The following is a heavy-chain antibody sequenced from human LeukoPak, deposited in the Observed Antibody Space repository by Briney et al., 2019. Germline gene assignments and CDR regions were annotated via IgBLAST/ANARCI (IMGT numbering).Heavy chain of an antibody. V-gene: IGHV3-7*01. D-gene: IGHD4-11*01. J-gene: IGHJ4*02. CDR1: GFTFGSYW. CDR2: IKQDGSEK. Sequence: GGSLRLSCAASGFTFGSYWMSWVRQAPGKGLEWVANIKQDGSEKYYVDSVKGRFTISRDNAKNSLYLQMNSLRAEDTAVYYCARDNDYLAFDYWGQGTLVTVSS. CDR3: ARDNDYLAFDY.